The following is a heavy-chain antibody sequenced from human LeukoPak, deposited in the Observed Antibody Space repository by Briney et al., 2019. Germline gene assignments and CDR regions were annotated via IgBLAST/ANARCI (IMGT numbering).Heavy chain of an antibody. CDR1: GFTFSSYS. D-gene: IGHD1-26*01. V-gene: IGHV3-21*01. J-gene: IGHJ4*02. CDR2: SSSSSSYI. CDR3: ARDWVGAMYYFDY. Sequence: GGSLRLSCAASGFTFSSYSINWVRQGPGNGLELDSSSSSSSSYIYYSDSVKGRFTISRDNAKNSLYLQMNSLRAEDTAVYYCARDWVGAMYYFDYWGQGTVVTVSS.